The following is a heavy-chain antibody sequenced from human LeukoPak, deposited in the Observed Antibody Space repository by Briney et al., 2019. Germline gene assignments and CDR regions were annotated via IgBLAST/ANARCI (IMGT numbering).Heavy chain of an antibody. J-gene: IGHJ4*02. CDR3: ARRAAAARVRFDY. CDR2: INHNGST. D-gene: IGHD6-13*01. CDR1: GGSFSGYY. V-gene: IGHV4-34*01. Sequence: SETLSLTCAVYGGSFSGYYWSWIRQPPGKGLEWIGEINHNGSTNYNPSLKSRVTISVDTSKNQFSLKLSSVTAADTAVYYCARRAAAARVRFDYWGQGTLVTVSS.